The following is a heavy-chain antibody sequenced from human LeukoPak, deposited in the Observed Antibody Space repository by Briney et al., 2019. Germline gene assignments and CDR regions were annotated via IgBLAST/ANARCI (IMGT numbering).Heavy chain of an antibody. J-gene: IGHJ3*02. CDR3: ARKSYYDSYQHAFDI. Sequence: GESLKISCKGSGYLFSTSWIAWVRQMPGKGLEWMGIVYPGDPGARYSPSFQGQVTMSADTSISTAYLQWSSLKASDTAIYYCARKSYYDSYQHAFDIWGQGTMVTVSS. CDR1: GYLFSTSW. V-gene: IGHV5-51*01. D-gene: IGHD3-22*01. CDR2: VYPGDPGA.